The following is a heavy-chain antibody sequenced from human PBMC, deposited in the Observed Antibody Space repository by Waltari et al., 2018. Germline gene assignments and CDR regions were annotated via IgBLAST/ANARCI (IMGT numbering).Heavy chain of an antibody. CDR1: GFTFSSYG. Sequence: QVQLVESGGGVVQPGGSLRLSCAASGFTFSSYGMHWVRQAPGKGLEWVAFIRYDGSNKYYADSVKGRFTISRDNSKNTLYLQMNSLRAEDTAVYYCARLTGVNIVGATTYDYWGQGTLVTVSS. V-gene: IGHV3-30*02. J-gene: IGHJ4*02. CDR3: ARLTGVNIVGATTYDY. CDR2: IRYDGSNK. D-gene: IGHD1-26*01.